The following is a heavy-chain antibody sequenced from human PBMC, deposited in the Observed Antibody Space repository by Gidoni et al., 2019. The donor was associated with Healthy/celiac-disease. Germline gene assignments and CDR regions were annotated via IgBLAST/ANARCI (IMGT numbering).Heavy chain of an antibody. CDR2: IKSKTDGGTT. D-gene: IGHD3-3*01. Sequence: EVQLVESGGGLVQPGGSLRLSCAASGFTFSNAWMSWVRQAPGKGLEWVGRIKSKTDGGTTDYAAPVKGRFTISRDDSKNTLYLQMNSLKTEDTAVYYCTTDSEYYDFWSGYFNWGQGTLVTVSS. CDR3: TTDSEYYDFWSGYFN. V-gene: IGHV3-15*01. CDR1: GFTFSNAW. J-gene: IGHJ4*02.